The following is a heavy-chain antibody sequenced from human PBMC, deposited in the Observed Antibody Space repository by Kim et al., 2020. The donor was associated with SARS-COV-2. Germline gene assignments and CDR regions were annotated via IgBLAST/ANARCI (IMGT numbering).Heavy chain of an antibody. CDR3: ARQVGWNYGYWYFDL. V-gene: IGHV4-39*01. CDR1: GGSISSSSYY. J-gene: IGHJ2*01. D-gene: IGHD1-7*01. CDR2: IYYSGST. Sequence: SETLSRTCTVSGGSISSSSYYWGWIRQPPGKGLEWIGSIYYSGSTYYNPSLKSRVTISVDTSKNQFSLKLSSVTAADTAVYYCARQVGWNYGYWYFDLWGRGTLVTVSS.